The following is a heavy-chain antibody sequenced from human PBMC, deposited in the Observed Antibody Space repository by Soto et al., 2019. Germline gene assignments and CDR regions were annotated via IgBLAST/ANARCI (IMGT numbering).Heavy chain of an antibody. V-gene: IGHV3-30*18. CDR3: AKSVYNWNDGFFDY. D-gene: IGHD1-1*01. J-gene: IGHJ4*02. CDR1: GFTFSSYA. CDR2: ISYDGVNK. Sequence: RGVLRLSCAASGFTFSSYAMHWVRQAPDKGLEWVAVISYDGVNKYYADSVKGRFTISRDNSKNTLYLQMNCLRAEDTAVYYCAKSVYNWNDGFFDYWGQGTLVTVSS.